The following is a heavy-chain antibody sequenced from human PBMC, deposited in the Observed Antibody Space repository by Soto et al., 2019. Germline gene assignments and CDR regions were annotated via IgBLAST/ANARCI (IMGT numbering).Heavy chain of an antibody. CDR1: GYTFTSYA. J-gene: IGHJ6*02. CDR3: ARYPYGSGSYPLSYYYGMDV. V-gene: IGHV1-3*01. Sequence: QVQLVQSGAEVKKPGASVKVSCKASGYTFTSYAMQWVRQAPGQRLERMGWINAGNGNTKYSQKFQGRVTITRDTSASTAYMELSSLRSEDTAVYYCARYPYGSGSYPLSYYYGMDVWGQGTTVTVSS. D-gene: IGHD3-10*01. CDR2: INAGNGNT.